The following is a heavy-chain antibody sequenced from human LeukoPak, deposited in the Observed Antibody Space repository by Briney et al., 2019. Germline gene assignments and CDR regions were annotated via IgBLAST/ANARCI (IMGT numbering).Heavy chain of an antibody. CDR1: GFTFSSYA. V-gene: IGHV3-66*04. D-gene: IGHD6-13*01. CDR3: ARPESSSWFLDY. Sequence: GGSLRLSCAASGFTFSSYAMSWVRQAPGKGLEWVSVIYSGGSTYYADSVKGRFTISRDNSKNTLYLQMNSLRAEDTAVYYCARPESSSWFLDYWGQGTLVTVSS. J-gene: IGHJ4*02. CDR2: IYSGGST.